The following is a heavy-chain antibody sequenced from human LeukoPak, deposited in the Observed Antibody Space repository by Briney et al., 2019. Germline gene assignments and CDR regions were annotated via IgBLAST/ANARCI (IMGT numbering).Heavy chain of an antibody. CDR1: GLTFSSYG. CDR2: IWYDGSNE. CDR3: ARDRFPRDYYYYYGMDV. J-gene: IGHJ6*04. V-gene: IGHV3-33*01. D-gene: IGHD3-16*01. Sequence: GRSLRLSCAASGLTFSSYGMHWVRQAPGQGLEWVAVIWYDGSNEYYADSVKGRFTISRDNSKDTLYLQMNSLRAEDTAVYYCARDRFPRDYYYYYGMDVWGKGTTVTVSS.